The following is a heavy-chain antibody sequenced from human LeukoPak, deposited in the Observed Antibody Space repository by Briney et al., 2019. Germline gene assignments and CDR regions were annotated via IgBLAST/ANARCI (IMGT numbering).Heavy chain of an antibody. J-gene: IGHJ4*02. Sequence: GGSLRLSCQASGFIFSTYSMNWVRQAPGKGLEWVSAISGSGGSTYYADSVKGRFTISRDNSKNTLYLQINSLRAEDTAVYYCAKDHLPGIVVADRDYWGQGTLVTVSS. CDR3: AKDHLPGIVVADRDY. V-gene: IGHV3-23*01. CDR2: ISGSGGST. CDR1: GFIFSTYS. D-gene: IGHD6-19*01.